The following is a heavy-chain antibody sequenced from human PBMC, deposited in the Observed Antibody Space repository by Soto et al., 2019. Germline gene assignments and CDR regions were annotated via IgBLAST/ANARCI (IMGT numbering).Heavy chain of an antibody. Sequence: QITLKESGPTLLKPTQTLTLTCTFSGFSLSTSGVGVGWIRQPPGKALEWLALIYWDDDKRYSPSLKSRLTSTKDTSKNQVVLTMTNMDPVDTATYYCAHTRLLTYYGSVYTSYGMDVWGQGTTVTVSS. CDR1: GFSLSTSGVG. J-gene: IGHJ6*02. CDR3: AHTRLLTYYGSVYTSYGMDV. D-gene: IGHD3-10*01. V-gene: IGHV2-5*02. CDR2: IYWDDDK.